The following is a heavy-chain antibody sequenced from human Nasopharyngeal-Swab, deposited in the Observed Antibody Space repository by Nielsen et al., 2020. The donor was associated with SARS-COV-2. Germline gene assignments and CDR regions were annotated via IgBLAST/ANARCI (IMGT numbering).Heavy chain of an antibody. CDR2: TPSSSSYI. CDR3: ARDGLDYDFWSAYFMYV. J-gene: IGHJ6*02. Sequence: ARSLRLSCAASGFTFNNYTFHWVRQAPGKGLAWVSSTPSSSSYIYYADSVKGRFTISRDHAKNSLYLQMNSRRAEDTAVAYCARDGLDYDFWSAYFMYVGGQGTTVTVSS. V-gene: IGHV3-21*01. D-gene: IGHD3-3*01. CDR1: GFTFNNYT.